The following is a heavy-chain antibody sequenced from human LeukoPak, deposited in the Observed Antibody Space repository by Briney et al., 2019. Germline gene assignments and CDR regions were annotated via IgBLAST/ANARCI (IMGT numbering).Heavy chain of an antibody. CDR2: IISNGDST. J-gene: IGHJ6*04. Sequence: GGSLRLSCPASGFTFSSHEMHCVRQPQGRGLEYVSTIISNGDSTYYANFVKGRFIISRDNSKNTLYLQMGSLRREDMVVYYCARVRPGDVWGEGTTVTVSS. V-gene: IGHV3-64*01. CDR1: GFTFSSHE. CDR3: ARVRPGDV.